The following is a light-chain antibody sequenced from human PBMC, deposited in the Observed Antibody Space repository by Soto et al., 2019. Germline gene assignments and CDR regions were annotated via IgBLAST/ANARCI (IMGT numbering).Light chain of an antibody. Sequence: QSALTQPASVSGSPGQSITISCTGTSSDVGSYNLVSWYQQRPGKAPKLMIYEGSKRPSGVSNRFSGSKSGNTASLTISGLQAEDEADYYCCSYAGSSTFEGVFGGGTKVTVL. CDR2: EGS. J-gene: IGLJ2*01. CDR3: CSYAGSSTFEGV. V-gene: IGLV2-23*03. CDR1: SSDVGSYNL.